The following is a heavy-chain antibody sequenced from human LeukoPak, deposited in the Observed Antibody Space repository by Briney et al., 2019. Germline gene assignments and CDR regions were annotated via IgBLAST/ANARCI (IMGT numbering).Heavy chain of an antibody. J-gene: IGHJ3*02. CDR3: ARDLTEPVTGAFDI. CDR1: GGSISSYY. V-gene: IGHV4-4*07. CDR2: IYTSGST. Sequence: SETLSLTCTVSGGSISSYYWSWIRQPAGKGLEWIGRIYTSGSTNYNPSLKSRVTMSVDTSKNQFSLKLSSVTAADTAVYYCARDLTEPVTGAFDIWGQGTMVTVSS. D-gene: IGHD1-14*01.